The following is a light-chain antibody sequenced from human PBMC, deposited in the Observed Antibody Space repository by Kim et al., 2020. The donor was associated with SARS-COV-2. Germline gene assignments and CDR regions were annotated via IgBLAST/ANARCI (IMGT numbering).Light chain of an antibody. Sequence: GQPNTISCTGTSSDIGANNFVSWYQQHPGKAPKLMIYDVSDRPSGVSDRFSGSKSGNTASLTISGLQAEDEADYYCFSYTSSSTLVFGGGTQLTVL. CDR3: FSYTSSSTLV. CDR1: SSDIGANNF. V-gene: IGLV2-14*03. CDR2: DVS. J-gene: IGLJ2*01.